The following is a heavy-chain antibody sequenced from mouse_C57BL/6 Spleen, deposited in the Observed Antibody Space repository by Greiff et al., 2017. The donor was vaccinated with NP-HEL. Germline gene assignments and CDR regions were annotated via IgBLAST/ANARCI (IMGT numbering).Heavy chain of an antibody. V-gene: IGHV1-80*01. J-gene: IGHJ4*01. CDR3: ARGLAMDY. CDR2: IYPGDGDT. CDR1: GYAFSSYW. Sequence: QVQLQQSGAELVKPGAGGEIACGASGYAFSSYWMNWVKQRPGKGLEWIGQIYPGDGDTNHNGKVKRKATLAADKSSSTAYMQLSSLTSEDSAVYFCARGLAMDYWGQGTSVTVSS. D-gene: IGHD6-1*01.